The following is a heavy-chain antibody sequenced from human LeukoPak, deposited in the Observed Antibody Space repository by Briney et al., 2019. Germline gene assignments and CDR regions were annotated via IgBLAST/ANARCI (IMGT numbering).Heavy chain of an antibody. Sequence: PGGSLRLSCAASGFTFSIFAMSWVRQAPGKGLEWVSAISGSGGSTYYADSVKGRFTISRDNSKNTLYLQMNSLRAEDTAVYYCAEDLRVHPFDYWGQGTLVTVSS. CDR3: AEDLRVHPFDY. D-gene: IGHD5/OR15-5a*01. J-gene: IGHJ4*02. CDR2: ISGSGGST. V-gene: IGHV3-23*01. CDR1: GFTFSIFA.